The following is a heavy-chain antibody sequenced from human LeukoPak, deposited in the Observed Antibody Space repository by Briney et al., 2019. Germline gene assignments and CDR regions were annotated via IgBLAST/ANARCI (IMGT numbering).Heavy chain of an antibody. J-gene: IGHJ4*02. D-gene: IGHD4-17*01. CDR3: ARLVKTTVTTPFDY. CDR1: GGSISSYY. CDR2: IYTSGST. V-gene: IGHV4-4*07. Sequence: SETLSLTCTVSGGSISSYYWSWIRQPAGKGLEWIGRIYTSGSTNYNPSLKSRVTMSVDTSKNQFSLKLSSVTAADTAVYYCARLVKTTVTTPFDYWGQGTLVTVSS.